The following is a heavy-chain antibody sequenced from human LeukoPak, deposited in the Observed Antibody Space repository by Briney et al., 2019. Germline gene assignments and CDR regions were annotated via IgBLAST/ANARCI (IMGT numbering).Heavy chain of an antibody. V-gene: IGHV1-2*02. Sequence: ASVKVSCKASGYTFTGYYMHWVRQAPGQGLEWMGWINPNSGGTNYAQKFQGRVTITADESTSTAYMELSSLRSEDTAVYYRARSQAVHGPPGAFDIWGQGQWSPSLQ. CDR3: ARSQAVHGPPGAFDI. CDR2: INPNSGGT. J-gene: IGHJ3*02. CDR1: GYTFTGYY. D-gene: IGHD6-19*01.